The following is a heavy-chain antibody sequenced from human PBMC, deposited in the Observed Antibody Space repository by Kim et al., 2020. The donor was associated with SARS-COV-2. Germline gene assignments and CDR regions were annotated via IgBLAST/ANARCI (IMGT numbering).Heavy chain of an antibody. J-gene: IGHJ5*02. CDR3: ARGLIGNRVMVRGASVWFDP. CDR1: GGSISSSSYY. CDR2: IYYSGST. V-gene: IGHV4-39*07. Sequence: SETLSLTCTVSGGSISSSSYYWGWIRQPPGKGLEWIGSIYYSGSTYYNPSLKSRVTISVDTSKNQFSLKLSSVTAADTAVYYCARGLIGNRVMVRGASVWFDPWGQGTLVTVSS. D-gene: IGHD3-10*01.